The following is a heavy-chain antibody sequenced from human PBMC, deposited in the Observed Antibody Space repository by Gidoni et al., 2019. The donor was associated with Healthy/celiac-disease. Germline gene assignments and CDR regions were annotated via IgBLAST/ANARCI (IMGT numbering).Heavy chain of an antibody. CDR2: IYHSGST. CDR1: GYAISCGYS. D-gene: IGHD3-3*01. V-gene: IGHV4-38-2*01. CDR3: AKSPVLRFLEWLLPAFDY. Sequence: QVQLQESGPGLVKPSETLSLTCPAAGYAISCGYSWGWIRRPPGKGLEWIGSIYHSGSTYYNPSLKSRVTISVDTSKNQFSLKLSSVTAADTAVYYCAKSPVLRFLEWLLPAFDYWGQGTLVTVSS. J-gene: IGHJ4*02.